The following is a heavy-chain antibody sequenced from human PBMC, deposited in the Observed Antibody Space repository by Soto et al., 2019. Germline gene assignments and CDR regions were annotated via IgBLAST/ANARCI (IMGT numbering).Heavy chain of an antibody. Sequence: EVQLVESGGGLVQPGGSLRLSCAVSGFTISSYWMHWFRQVPGKGLVWVSRMNSDGSSTSYADSVMGRFTISRDTAKNTLYPPMNSLRADDMGLYYCARVGCSGGSCIDYWGQGTLVTVTS. J-gene: IGHJ4*02. D-gene: IGHD2-15*01. CDR1: GFTISSYW. V-gene: IGHV3-74*01. CDR3: ARVGCSGGSCIDY. CDR2: MNSDGSST.